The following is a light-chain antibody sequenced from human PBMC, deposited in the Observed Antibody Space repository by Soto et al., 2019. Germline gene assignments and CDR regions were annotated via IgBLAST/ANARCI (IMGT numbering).Light chain of an antibody. Sequence: DIQMTQSPSTLSGSVGDRFTITCQASQTISSYLSWYHQKPGKAPKLLIYKASTLKSGVPSRFSGSGSGTDFTLTISSLQSEDFAVYYCQHYNYWPPKTFGQGTKVDIK. CDR3: QHYNYWPPKT. J-gene: IGKJ1*01. CDR2: KAS. CDR1: QTISSY. V-gene: IGKV1-5*03.